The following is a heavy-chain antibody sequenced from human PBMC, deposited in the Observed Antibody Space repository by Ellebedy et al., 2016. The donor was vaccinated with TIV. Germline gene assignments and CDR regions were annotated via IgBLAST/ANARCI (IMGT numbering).Heavy chain of an antibody. CDR3: ARDQAEGRSSDY. D-gene: IGHD6-13*01. CDR2: INPSGGST. CDR1: GYTFTSYH. Sequence: AASVKVSCKASGYTFTSYHMQWVRQAPGQGLEWMGIINPSGGSTDYAQKFQGRATMTRDTSTSTVYMELSSLRSEDTAVYYCARDQAEGRSSDYWGQGTLVTVSS. J-gene: IGHJ4*02. V-gene: IGHV1-46*01.